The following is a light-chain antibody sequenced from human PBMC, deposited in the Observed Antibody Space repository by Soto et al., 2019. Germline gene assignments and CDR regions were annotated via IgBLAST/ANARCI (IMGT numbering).Light chain of an antibody. CDR1: QDISNY. V-gene: IGKV1-33*01. J-gene: IGKJ2*01. Sequence: DIQMTQSPSSLSASVGDRVTITCQASQDISNYLNWYQQKQGKAPKLLIYDASNLETGVPSRFSGSGSGTDFTFTISSLQPEDIATYYCQQAYTFGQGTKLEIK. CDR3: QQAYT. CDR2: DAS.